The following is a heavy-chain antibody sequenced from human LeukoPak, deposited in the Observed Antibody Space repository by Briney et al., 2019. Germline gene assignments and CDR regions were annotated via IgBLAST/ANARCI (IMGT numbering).Heavy chain of an antibody. CDR3: ARVETGTTCFDY. CDR1: GGSISSDYYN. V-gene: IGHV4-31*03. D-gene: IGHD1-1*01. CDR2: IYYSGNT. J-gene: IGHJ4*02. Sequence: PSETLSLTCTVSGGSISSDYYNWIWIRQHPGKGLEWIGYIYYSGNTYYNPSLKSRIIISVDTSKNQFSLKLSSLTAADTAVYYCARVETGTTCFDYWGQGTLVTVSS.